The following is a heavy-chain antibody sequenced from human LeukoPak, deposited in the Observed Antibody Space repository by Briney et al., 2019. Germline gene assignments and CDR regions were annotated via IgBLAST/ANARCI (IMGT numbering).Heavy chain of an antibody. CDR2: IIPILGIA. J-gene: IGHJ4*02. CDR1: GGTFSSYT. CDR3: AREESRDVYNWFYGE. V-gene: IGHV1-69*04. Sequence: ASVKVSCKASGGTFSSYTISWVRQAPGQGLEWMGRIIPILGIANYAKKLQGRETITADKSTSTAYMEQNSLRSEDTAVYYCAREESRDVYNWFYGEWGQGTLVTVSS. D-gene: IGHD5-24*01.